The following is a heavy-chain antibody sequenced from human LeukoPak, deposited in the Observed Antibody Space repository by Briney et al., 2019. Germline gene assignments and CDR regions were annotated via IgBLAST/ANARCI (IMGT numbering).Heavy chain of an antibody. V-gene: IGHV3-21*01. CDR1: GFTFSSYS. CDR2: ISSSSSYI. CDR3: ARDEQTFFYCSGGSCYSGDVFDY. J-gene: IGHJ4*02. Sequence: GGSLRLSCAASGFTFSSYSMNWVRQAPGKGLEWVSSISSSSSYIYYADSVKGRFTISRDNSKNTLYLQMNSLRAEDTAVYYCARDEQTFFYCSGGSCYSGDVFDYWGQGTLVTVSS. D-gene: IGHD2-15*01.